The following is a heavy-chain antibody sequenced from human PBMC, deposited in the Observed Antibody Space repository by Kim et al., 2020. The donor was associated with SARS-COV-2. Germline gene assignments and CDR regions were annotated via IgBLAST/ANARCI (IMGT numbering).Heavy chain of an antibody. D-gene: IGHD2-15*01. J-gene: IGHJ6*02. CDR2: IKSKTDGGTT. V-gene: IGHV3-15*01. CDR3: TIVVVVAADRGYYYGMDV. Sequence: GGSLRLSCAASGFTFSNAWMSWVRQAPGKGLEWVGRIKSKTDGGTTDYAAPVKGRFTISRDDSKNTLYLQMNSLKTEDTAVYYCTIVVVVAADRGYYYGMDVWGQGTTVTVSS. CDR1: GFTFSNAW.